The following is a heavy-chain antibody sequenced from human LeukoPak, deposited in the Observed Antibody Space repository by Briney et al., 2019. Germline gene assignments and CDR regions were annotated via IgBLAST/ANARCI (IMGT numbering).Heavy chain of an antibody. D-gene: IGHD6-19*01. CDR2: IKQDGSET. V-gene: IGHV3-7*01. Sequence: SGGSLRLSCAASGFIFGTYWMTWVRQAPGKGLEWVANIKQDGSETYYVDPVKGRFTISRDNAKNSLYLQMHSLRAEDTAVYYCVREGTTVALFDYWGQGSLVTVSS. J-gene: IGHJ4*02. CDR1: GFIFGTYW. CDR3: VREGTTVALFDY.